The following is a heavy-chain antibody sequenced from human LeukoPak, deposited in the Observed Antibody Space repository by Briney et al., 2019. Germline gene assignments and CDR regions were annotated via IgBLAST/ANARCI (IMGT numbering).Heavy chain of an antibody. CDR2: ISAYNGNT. CDR1: GFTFTNYG. J-gene: IGHJ4*02. V-gene: IGHV1-18*01. Sequence: ASVKVSCKASGFTFTNYGISWVRQAPGQGLEWMGWISAYNGNTNYAQKLQGRVTMTTDTSTSTAYMELRSLRSDDTAVYYCARDTPAVAGARVDYWGQGTLVTVSS. D-gene: IGHD6-13*01. CDR3: ARDTPAVAGARVDY.